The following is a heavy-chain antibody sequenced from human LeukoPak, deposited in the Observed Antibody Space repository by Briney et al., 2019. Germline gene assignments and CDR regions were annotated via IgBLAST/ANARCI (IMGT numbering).Heavy chain of an antibody. CDR1: GYSFTSYW. D-gene: IGHD5-12*01. Sequence: GESLQISCKGSGYSFTSYWIGWVRQMPGKGLEWMGIIYPGDSDTRYSPSFQGQVTISADKSISTAYLQWSSLKASDTAMYYCARLLPTDHSHRNLIVATIFYYFDYWGQGTLVTVSS. CDR2: IYPGDSDT. CDR3: ARLLPTDHSHRNLIVATIFYYFDY. V-gene: IGHV5-51*01. J-gene: IGHJ4*02.